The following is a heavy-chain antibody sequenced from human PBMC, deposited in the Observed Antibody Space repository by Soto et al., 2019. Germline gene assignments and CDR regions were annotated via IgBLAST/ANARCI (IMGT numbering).Heavy chain of an antibody. J-gene: IGHJ3*02. CDR1: GFSLSTSGMR. V-gene: IGHV2-70*04. D-gene: IGHD3-22*01. CDR3: ARSAYPYYYDSSGYLPDAFDI. Sequence: GSGPTLVNPTQTLTLTCTFSGFSLSTSGMRVSWIRQPPGKALEWLARIDWDDDKFYSTSLKTRLTISKDTSKNQVVLTMTNMDPVDTATYYCARSAYPYYYDSSGYLPDAFDIWGQGTMVTVSS. CDR2: IDWDDDK.